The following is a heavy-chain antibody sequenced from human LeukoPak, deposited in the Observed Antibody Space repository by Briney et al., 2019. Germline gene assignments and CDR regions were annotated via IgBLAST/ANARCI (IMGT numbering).Heavy chain of an antibody. J-gene: IGHJ5*02. V-gene: IGHV4-59*01. Sequence: SETLSLTCTVSGGSISSFYWSWIRQPPGKGLEWIGYIYYSGSTNYNPSLKSRVTISVDTSKNQFSLKLSSVTASDTAVYYCARHGTSGTNLNWFDPWGQGTLVTVSS. CDR3: ARHGTSGTNLNWFDP. CDR1: GGSISSFY. CDR2: IYYSGST. D-gene: IGHD1-1*01.